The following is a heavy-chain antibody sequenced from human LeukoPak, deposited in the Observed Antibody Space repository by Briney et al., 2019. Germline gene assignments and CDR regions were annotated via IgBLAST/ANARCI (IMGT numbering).Heavy chain of an antibody. V-gene: IGHV1-69*06. CDR3: ARSHLYDYVWGSYRQADYYYYYMDV. D-gene: IGHD3-16*02. CDR2: IIPIFGTA. Sequence: ASVKVSCKASGGTFSSYAISWVRQAPGQGLEWMGGIIPIFGTANYAQKFQGRVTITADKSTSTAYMELSSLRSEDTAVYYCARSHLYDYVWGSYRQADYYYYYMDVWGKGTTVTVSS. CDR1: GGTFSSYA. J-gene: IGHJ6*03.